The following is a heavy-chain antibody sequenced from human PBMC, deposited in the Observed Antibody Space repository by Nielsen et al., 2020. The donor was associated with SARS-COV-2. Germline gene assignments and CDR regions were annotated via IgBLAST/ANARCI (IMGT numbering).Heavy chain of an antibody. J-gene: IGHJ6*02. CDR3: ARDDSLHYDFWSGYSGMDV. CDR1: GFTFSTSW. V-gene: IGHV3-7*01. D-gene: IGHD3-3*01. CDR2: IKQDGSEK. Sequence: GGSLRLSCAASGFTFSTSWMSWVRQAPGKGLEWVANIKQDGSEKYYVDSVKGRFTISRDNAKNSLYLQMNSLRAEDTAVYYCARDDSLHYDFWSGYSGMDVWGQGTTVTVSS.